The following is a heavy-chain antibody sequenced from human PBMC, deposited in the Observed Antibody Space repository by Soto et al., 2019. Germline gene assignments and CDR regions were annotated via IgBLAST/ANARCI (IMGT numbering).Heavy chain of an antibody. V-gene: IGHV3-11*03. J-gene: IGHJ4*02. Sequence: PGGSLRLSCAASGFTFSDYYMSWIRQAPGKGLEWVSYISSSSSYTNYADSVKGRFTISRDNAKNSLYLQMNSLRAEDTAVYYCARFKGPGNYDSSGYYYEGLYYFDYWGQGTLVTVSS. CDR3: ARFKGPGNYDSSGYYYEGLYYFDY. CDR2: ISSSSSYT. CDR1: GFTFSDYY. D-gene: IGHD3-22*01.